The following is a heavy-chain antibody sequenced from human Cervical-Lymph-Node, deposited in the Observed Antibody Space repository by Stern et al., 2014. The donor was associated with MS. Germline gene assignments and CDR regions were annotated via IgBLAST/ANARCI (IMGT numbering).Heavy chain of an antibody. Sequence: VQLVESGGGVVQPGRSLRLSCAASGFTFSSYAMNWVRQAPGKGLEWVAVISYPVSDKSYADSVKGRLPISRDNVNNPLYLQMNSLRPEDTAVYYCAKGVVVVAVPVYLESWGQGALVTVSS. CDR2: ISYPVSDK. J-gene: IGHJ4*02. CDR1: GFTFSSYA. CDR3: AKGVVVVAVPVYLES. V-gene: IGHV3-30*18. D-gene: IGHD2-15*01.